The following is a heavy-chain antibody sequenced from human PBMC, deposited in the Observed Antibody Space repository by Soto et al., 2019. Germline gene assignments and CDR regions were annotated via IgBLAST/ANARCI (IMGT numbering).Heavy chain of an antibody. CDR3: ARNGQPPYYCYGMDV. CDR1: GYTFSSYG. CDR2: VSGYNGDT. D-gene: IGHD2-8*01. J-gene: IGHJ6*02. V-gene: IGHV1-18*01. Sequence: QGQLVQSGPEVKKPGASVKVSCKASGYTFSSYGIIWVRQAPGQGLEWMGWVSGYNGDTKYAQKVQGRVTMTIDTSAYTAYMEVRSLTSDDPAMYYCARNGQPPYYCYGMDVWGQGATVTVSS.